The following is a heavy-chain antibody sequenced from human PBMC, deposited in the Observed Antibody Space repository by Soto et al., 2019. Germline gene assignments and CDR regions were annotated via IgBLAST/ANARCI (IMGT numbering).Heavy chain of an antibody. V-gene: IGHV4-30-2*01. CDR1: GGSISSGGYS. D-gene: IGHD4-17*01. CDR2: IYHSGST. Sequence: QLQLQESGSGLVKPSQTLSLTCAVSGGSISSGGYSWSWIRQPPGKGLEWIGYIYHSGSTYYNPSLTRRVXLXVXGSKNQFSLKLSSVTAADTAVYYCARASTTVTTLDYWGQGTLVTVSS. CDR3: ARASTTVTTLDY. J-gene: IGHJ4*02.